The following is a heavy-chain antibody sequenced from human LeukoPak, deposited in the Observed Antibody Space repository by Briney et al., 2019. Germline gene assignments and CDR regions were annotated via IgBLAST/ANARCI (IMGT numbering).Heavy chain of an antibody. Sequence: SETLSLTCTVSGGSISSSSYSWGWIRQPPGKGLEWIGSIYYSGSTYYNPSLKSRVTISVDTSKNQFSLKLSSVTAADTAVYYCARPLVYCSGGSCSHAFDIWGQGTMVTVSS. CDR3: ARPLVYCSGGSCSHAFDI. D-gene: IGHD2-15*01. J-gene: IGHJ3*02. V-gene: IGHV4-39*01. CDR2: IYYSGST. CDR1: GGSISSSSYS.